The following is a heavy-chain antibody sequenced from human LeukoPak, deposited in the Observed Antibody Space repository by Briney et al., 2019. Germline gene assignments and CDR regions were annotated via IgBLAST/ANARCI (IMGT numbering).Heavy chain of an antibody. CDR3: AGGSSYYFFDY. CDR2: INPSSGGT. CDR1: GNTFPGNY. J-gene: IGHJ4*02. D-gene: IGHD6-13*01. Sequence: ASVKVSCKASGNTFPGNYLHWVRQAPGQGPEWMDWINPSSGGTNPAQKFQGRVAMTRDTSISTVYIQLKRLTSDDTAVYYCAGGSSYYFFDYWGQGVLVTVSS. V-gene: IGHV1-2*02.